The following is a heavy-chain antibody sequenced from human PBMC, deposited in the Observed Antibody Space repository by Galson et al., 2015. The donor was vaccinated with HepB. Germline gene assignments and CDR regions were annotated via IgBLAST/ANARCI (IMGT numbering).Heavy chain of an antibody. CDR3: AKHLSTGYVDY. CDR1: GFTFSSYG. D-gene: IGHD3-22*01. CDR2: ISYDGSNK. J-gene: IGHJ4*02. V-gene: IGHV3-30*18. Sequence: SLRLSCAASGFTFSSYGMHWVRQAPGKGLEWVAVISYDGSNKYYADSVKGRFTISRDNSKNTLYLQMNSLRAEDTAVYYCAKHLSTGYVDYWGQGTLVTVSS.